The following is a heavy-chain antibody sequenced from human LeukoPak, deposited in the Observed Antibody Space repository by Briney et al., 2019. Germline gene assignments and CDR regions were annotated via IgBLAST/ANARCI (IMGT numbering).Heavy chain of an antibody. J-gene: IGHJ5*02. Sequence: PSETLSLTCTVSGGSINSYSWTWIRQPPGKGLECIGYIYYSGSTNYNPSLKSRVTISIDTSKTQFSLKLSSVTAADTAVYYCARAFRNDYGVTWSDPWGQGTLVTVSS. V-gene: IGHV4-59*08. CDR1: GGSINSYS. D-gene: IGHD4-17*01. CDR3: ARAFRNDYGVTWSDP. CDR2: IYYSGST.